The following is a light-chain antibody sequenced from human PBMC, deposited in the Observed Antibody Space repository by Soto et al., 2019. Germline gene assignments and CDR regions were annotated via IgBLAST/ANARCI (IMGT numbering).Light chain of an antibody. Sequence: DIQVTQSPSSLSASVGDRVTITCRASQSISSYLSWYQQKSGKAPKLLIYGASTLQSGLPSRFSGSRSGTDFTLTIISPQTKDFATYYCQHGYSTPPTFGGGTKLEIK. CDR1: QSISSY. J-gene: IGKJ4*01. CDR2: GAS. CDR3: QHGYSTPPT. V-gene: IGKV1-39*01.